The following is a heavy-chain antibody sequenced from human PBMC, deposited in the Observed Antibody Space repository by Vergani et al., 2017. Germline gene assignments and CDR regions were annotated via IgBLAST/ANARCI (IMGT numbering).Heavy chain of an antibody. Sequence: QVQLQESGPGLVKPSQTLSLTCTVSGGSISSGSYYWSWIRQPAGKGLEWIGRIYTSGSTNYNPSLKSRVTISVDTSKNQFSLKLSSVTAADTAVYYCARSGEVSYSSSPGVFDYWGQGTLVTVSS. CDR1: GGSISSGSYY. J-gene: IGHJ4*02. CDR3: ARSGEVSYSSSPGVFDY. D-gene: IGHD6-13*01. CDR2: IYTSGST. V-gene: IGHV4-61*02.